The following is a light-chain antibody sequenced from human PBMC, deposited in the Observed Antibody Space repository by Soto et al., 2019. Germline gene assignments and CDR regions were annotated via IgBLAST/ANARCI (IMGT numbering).Light chain of an antibody. CDR1: QRVSSN. J-gene: IGKJ2*01. CDR2: GAS. V-gene: IGKV3-15*01. Sequence: EIVMTQSPATLSVSPGERATLSCRASQRVSSNLAWYQQKPGQAPRLLIYGASTRATGIPARFSGSGSGTEFTLTISSRQSEDFAVYYCQQYNNWPPMYTFGQGTKLELQ. CDR3: QQYNNWPPMYT.